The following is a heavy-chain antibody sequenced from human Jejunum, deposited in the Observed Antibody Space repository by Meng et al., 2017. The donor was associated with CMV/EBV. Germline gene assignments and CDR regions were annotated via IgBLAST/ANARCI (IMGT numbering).Heavy chain of an antibody. CDR3: ARGCYTTSCYRGSFDY. Sequence: SISRSTYYWAWIRQPPGMGLEWIGYIHYNGNTYYNPSLRSRVTISLDPSRKQFSLQLNSVTAADTAVYHCARGCYTTSCYRGSFDYWGQGTLVTVSS. V-gene: IGHV4-39*07. J-gene: IGHJ4*02. D-gene: IGHD2-2*02. CDR2: IHYNGNT. CDR1: SISRSTYY.